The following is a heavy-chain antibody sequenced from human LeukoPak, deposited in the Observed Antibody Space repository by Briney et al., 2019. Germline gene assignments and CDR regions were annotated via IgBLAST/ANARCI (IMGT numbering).Heavy chain of an antibody. D-gene: IGHD2-21*01. J-gene: IGHJ6*02. CDR1: GGSINSSY. CDR3: ARTFNSIYGMDV. Sequence: KTSETLSLTCTVSGGSINSSYWSWIRQPPGKGLEWIGYIYYSGSSNYNPFLKSRVTISVDTSKNQFSLKLSSVTAADSAVYYCARTFNSIYGMDVWGQGSTVTVSS. V-gene: IGHV4-59*01. CDR2: IYYSGSS.